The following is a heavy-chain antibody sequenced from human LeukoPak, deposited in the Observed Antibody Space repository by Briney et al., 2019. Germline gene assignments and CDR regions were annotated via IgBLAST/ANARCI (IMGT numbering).Heavy chain of an antibody. CDR1: GYTFTGYY. CDR2: INPNSGGT. Sequence: PGASVKVSCKASGYTFTGYYMHWVRQAPGQGLEWMGWINPNSGGTNYAQKFQGRVTLTRDTSISTAYMELSRLRSDDTAVYYCARVAIYYYGSGHMDVWGQGTTVTVSS. CDR3: ARVAIYYYGSGHMDV. D-gene: IGHD3-10*01. J-gene: IGHJ6*02. V-gene: IGHV1-2*02.